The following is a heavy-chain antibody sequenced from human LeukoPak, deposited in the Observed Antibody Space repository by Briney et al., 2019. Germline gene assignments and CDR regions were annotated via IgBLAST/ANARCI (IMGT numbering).Heavy chain of an antibody. V-gene: IGHV4-59*01. D-gene: IGHD3-10*01. J-gene: IGHJ5*02. CDR2: IYYSGST. CDR3: ARDPYPGVWFDP. CDR1: GGSISSYY. Sequence: SETLSLTCTVSGGSISSYYWSWTRQPLGKGLEWIGYIYYSGSTNYNPSLKSRVTISVDTSKNQFSLKLSSVTAADTAVYYCARDPYPGVWFDPWGQGTLVTVSS.